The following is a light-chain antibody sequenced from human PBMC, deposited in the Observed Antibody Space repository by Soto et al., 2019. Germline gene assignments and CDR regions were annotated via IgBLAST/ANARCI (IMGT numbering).Light chain of an antibody. CDR1: QSVSSSY. V-gene: IGKV3-20*01. J-gene: IGKJ1*01. CDR3: QQYGSSRWT. Sequence: EIVLTQSPGTLSLSPGERATLSCRASQSVSSSYLAWYQQKPDQAPRLLIYGASSRATGIPDRFSGSGSGTDFTLTNSRLDPESFAVYYCQQYGSSRWTFGQGTKVEIK. CDR2: GAS.